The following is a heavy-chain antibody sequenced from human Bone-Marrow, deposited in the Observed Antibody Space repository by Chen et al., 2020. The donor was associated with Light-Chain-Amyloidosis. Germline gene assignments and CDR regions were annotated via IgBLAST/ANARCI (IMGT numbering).Heavy chain of an antibody. CDR2: IWYDGSKK. CDR3: TKSPIAVTGAYFQH. V-gene: IGHV3-33*06. Sequence: QVQLVESGGGVVQPGKSLRLSCAASGFPFSTYAMHWVRQAPGKGLEWVGVIWYDGSKKYYADSVKGRFTISRDNSKNALYLQMNSLRVEDTAVYYCTKSPIAVTGAYFQHWGQGTPVSVSS. J-gene: IGHJ1*01. CDR1: GFPFSTYA. D-gene: IGHD6-19*01.